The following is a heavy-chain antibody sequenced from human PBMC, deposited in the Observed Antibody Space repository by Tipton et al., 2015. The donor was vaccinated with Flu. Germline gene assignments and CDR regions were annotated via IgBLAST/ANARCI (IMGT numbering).Heavy chain of an antibody. J-gene: IGHJ1*01. CDR2: TFHSGNT. CDR1: GFTFSNFAM. Sequence: LRLSCAASGFTFSNFAMSWVRQAPGKGLEWIGNTFHSGNTYLNPSLKSRVTMSIDTSKNQFSLKLSSVTASDTAVYYCARHEVGGLFVGAPGTGYSREYFLHWGQGTLVTVSS. CDR3: ARHEVGGLFVGAPGTGYSREYFLH. V-gene: IGHV4-38-2*01. D-gene: IGHD3/OR15-3a*01.